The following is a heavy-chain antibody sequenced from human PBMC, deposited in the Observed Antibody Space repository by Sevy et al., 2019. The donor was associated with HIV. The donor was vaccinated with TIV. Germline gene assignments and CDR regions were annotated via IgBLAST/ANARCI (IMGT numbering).Heavy chain of an antibody. J-gene: IGHJ4*02. Sequence: ASVKVSCKASGYTFTGYYIHWVRQAPGQGLEWMGWIIPSSGGTNYGQKFLGRVTMTRDTSISTAYLELHRLTSGDTAVYYVTGGVYGSGTNLNDHWGQGTLFTVSS. D-gene: IGHD3-10*01. CDR2: IIPSSGGT. V-gene: IGHV1-2*02. CDR3: TGGVYGSGTNLNDH. CDR1: GYTFTGYY.